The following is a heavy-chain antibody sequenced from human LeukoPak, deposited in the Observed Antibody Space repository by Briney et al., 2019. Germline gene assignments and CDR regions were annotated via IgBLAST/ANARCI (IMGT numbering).Heavy chain of an antibody. V-gene: IGHV4-38-2*02. CDR3: ARDGASGSYDY. CDR2: VYHSAST. CDR1: GYSISSGYY. D-gene: IGHD1-26*01. J-gene: IGHJ4*02. Sequence: SETLSLTCSVSGYSISSGYYWGWIRQPPGKGLEWIGSVYHSASTHYNPSLKSRVTISVEASKNQFSLKLSSVTAADTAVYYCARDGASGSYDYWGQGTLVTVSS.